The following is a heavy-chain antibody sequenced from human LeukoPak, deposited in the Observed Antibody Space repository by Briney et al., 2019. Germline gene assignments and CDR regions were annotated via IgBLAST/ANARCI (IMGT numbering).Heavy chain of an antibody. Sequence: SETLSLTCTVSGGSIISYYWSWIRQPPGKGLEWIGYAYYSGSTNYNPSTKSRVTISVDTSKNQFSLKLTCVTAADTAVYYCARVWANRTDLGTHWFDPWGQGTLVTVSS. D-gene: IGHD1-14*01. V-gene: IGHV4-59*01. CDR3: ARVWANRTDLGTHWFDP. J-gene: IGHJ5*02. CDR2: AYYSGST. CDR1: GGSIISYY.